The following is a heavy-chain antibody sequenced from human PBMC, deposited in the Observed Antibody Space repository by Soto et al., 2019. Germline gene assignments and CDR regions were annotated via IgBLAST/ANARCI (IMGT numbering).Heavy chain of an antibody. V-gene: IGHV1-8*01. CDR3: TYYGSGSATFDY. J-gene: IGHJ4*02. Sequence: ASVKVSCKASGYTFTSYDINWVRQATGQGLAWMGWMNPNSGNTGYAQKFQGRVTMTRNTSISTAYMELSSLRSEDTAVYYCTYYGSGSATFDYWGQGTLVTVSS. CDR1: GYTFTSYD. D-gene: IGHD3-10*01. CDR2: MNPNSGNT.